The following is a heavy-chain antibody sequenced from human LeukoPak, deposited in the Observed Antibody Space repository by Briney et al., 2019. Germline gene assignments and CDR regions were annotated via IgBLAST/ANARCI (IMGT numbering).Heavy chain of an antibody. V-gene: IGHV1-69*05. CDR3: ARGALSIKYSSSWYYFDY. D-gene: IGHD6-13*01. CDR1: GGTFSSYA. CDR2: IIPIFGTA. J-gene: IGHJ4*02. Sequence: GASVKVSCKASGGTFSSYAISWVRQAPGQGLEWMGGIIPIFGTANYAQKFQGRVTITTDESTSTAYMELSSLRSEDTAVYYCARGALSIKYSSSWYYFDYWGQGTLVTVSS.